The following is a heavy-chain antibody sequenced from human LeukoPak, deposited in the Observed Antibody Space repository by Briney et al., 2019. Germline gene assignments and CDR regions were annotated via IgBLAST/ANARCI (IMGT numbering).Heavy chain of an antibody. V-gene: IGHV3-30*02. D-gene: IGHD3-3*01. Sequence: GGSLRLSCAASGFTFSSYGMHWVRQAPVKGQEWVAFIRYDGSNKYYADSVKGRFTFSRDNSKNTLYLQMNSLRAEDTAVYYCAKDRLRGFWSGYFDYWGQGTLVTVSS. CDR2: IRYDGSNK. CDR3: AKDRLRGFWSGYFDY. CDR1: GFTFSSYG. J-gene: IGHJ4*02.